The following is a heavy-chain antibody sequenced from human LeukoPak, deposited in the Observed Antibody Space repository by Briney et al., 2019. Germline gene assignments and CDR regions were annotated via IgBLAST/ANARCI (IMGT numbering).Heavy chain of an antibody. V-gene: IGHV1-2*02. Sequence: ASVNVSCKPSGYTFTGSFMHWVRQAPGQGLEWMGWINSNTGGTKFAQKFQGRVTMTRDTSISTAYMELSRLRSDDTAVYYCARADPVGYWGQGTQVTVSS. J-gene: IGHJ4*02. CDR3: ARADPVGY. CDR1: GYTFTGSF. CDR2: INSNTGGT.